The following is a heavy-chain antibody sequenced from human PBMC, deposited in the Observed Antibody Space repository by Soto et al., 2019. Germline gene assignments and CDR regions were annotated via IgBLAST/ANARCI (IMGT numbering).Heavy chain of an antibody. Sequence: QVQLVQSGAEVKKPGASVKVSCRASGGTFASYTYTWVRQAPGQGLEWMGGINPIFGTTNYAQKFQGRATITADKATSTAYKELTSLTSEDTAVYYCARVGGYGPPCWGQGTLVIVS. CDR2: INPIFGTT. D-gene: IGHD5-12*01. CDR3: ARVGGYGPPC. J-gene: IGHJ4*02. V-gene: IGHV1-69*06. CDR1: GGTFASYT.